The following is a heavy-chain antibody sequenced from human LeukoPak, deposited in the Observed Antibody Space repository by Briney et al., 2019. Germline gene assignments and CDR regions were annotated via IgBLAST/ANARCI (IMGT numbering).Heavy chain of an antibody. J-gene: IGHJ4*02. V-gene: IGHV3-23*01. D-gene: IGHD4-17*01. CDR2: ISGSGGST. CDR3: ATTYGDYVFDY. CDR1: GFTFSRYA. Sequence: GGSLRLSCAASGFTFSRYAMSWVRQAPGKGLEWVSAISGSGGSTYYADSVKGRFTISRDNFKNTLYLQMNSLRAEDTAVYYCATTYGDYVFDYWGQGTLVTVSS.